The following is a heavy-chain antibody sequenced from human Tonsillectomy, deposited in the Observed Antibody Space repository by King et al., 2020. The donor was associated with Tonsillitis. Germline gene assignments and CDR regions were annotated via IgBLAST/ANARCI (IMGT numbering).Heavy chain of an antibody. CDR1: GFNFNSYS. J-gene: IGHJ3*01. CDR3: ASDLGDSYSFDF. D-gene: IGHD3-16*01. Sequence: VQLVESGGGLVKPGGSLRLSCAASGFNFNSYSMNWVRQAPGKGLEWVSSISRISTYIYYADSVKGRFTIYRDNAKNSLYLQMNSLRAEDTAVYYCASDLGDSYSFDFWGQGTMVTVSS. V-gene: IGHV3-21*01. CDR2: ISRISTYI.